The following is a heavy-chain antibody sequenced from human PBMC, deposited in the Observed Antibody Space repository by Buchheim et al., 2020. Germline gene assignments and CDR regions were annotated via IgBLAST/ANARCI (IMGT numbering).Heavy chain of an antibody. CDR1: GFTFSSYA. Sequence: EVQMLESGGGLEQPGGSLRLSCAASGFTFSSYAMKWVRQAPGKWLERVSAISGSGGSTYYAASVKGRFTISRDNSKNTLYLQMNSLRAEDTAVYYCAKGVISLGRDYYYGMDVWGQGTT. D-gene: IGHD2-21*01. V-gene: IGHV3-23*01. CDR3: AKGVISLGRDYYYGMDV. J-gene: IGHJ6*02. CDR2: ISGSGGST.